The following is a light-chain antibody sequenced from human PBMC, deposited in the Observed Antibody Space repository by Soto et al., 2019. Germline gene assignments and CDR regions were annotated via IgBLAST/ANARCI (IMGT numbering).Light chain of an antibody. V-gene: IGKV3-20*01. J-gene: IGKJ4*01. Sequence: EIVLTQSPGTLSLSPGERATLSCRASQSVSSSYLAWYQQKPGQAPRLLIYAASSRATGIPDRFSGSGSGTDFTLTISRLEPEDCAVYYCQQYGSSPLTFGGGTKVEIK. CDR1: QSVSSSY. CDR2: AAS. CDR3: QQYGSSPLT.